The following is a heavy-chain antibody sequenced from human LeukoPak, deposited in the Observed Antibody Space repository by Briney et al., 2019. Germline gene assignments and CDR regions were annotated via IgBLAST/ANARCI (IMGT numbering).Heavy chain of an antibody. V-gene: IGHV3-23*01. Sequence: PGGSLRLSCAASGFTFSSYGMSWVRQAPGKGLEWVSAISGSGGSTYYADSVKGRFTISRDNSKNTLYLQMNSLRAEDTAVYYCAKDRLAFRSSAGYFDYWGQGTLVTVSS. D-gene: IGHD3-3*01. CDR2: ISGSGGST. CDR3: AKDRLAFRSSAGYFDY. J-gene: IGHJ4*02. CDR1: GFTFSSYG.